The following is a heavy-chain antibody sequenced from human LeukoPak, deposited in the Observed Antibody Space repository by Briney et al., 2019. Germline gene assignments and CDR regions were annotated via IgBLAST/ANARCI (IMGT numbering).Heavy chain of an antibody. CDR1: GGSISRSVYF. Sequence: TLSLTCSVSGGSISRSVYFGAWIRQPPGKGLEWIGRINTSGSTNYKPSLKSRVTMSVDTSKNQFSLKLSPVTAADTAVYYCARDRSYGPDHWGQGTLVTVSS. J-gene: IGHJ4*02. V-gene: IGHV4-61*02. D-gene: IGHD5-18*01. CDR2: INTSGST. CDR3: ARDRSYGPDH.